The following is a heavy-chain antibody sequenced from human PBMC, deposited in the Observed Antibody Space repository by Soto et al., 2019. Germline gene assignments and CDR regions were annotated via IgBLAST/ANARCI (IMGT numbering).Heavy chain of an antibody. CDR3: ASGEYPYYFDY. D-gene: IGHD2-2*01. J-gene: IGHJ4*02. V-gene: IGHV4-61*01. Sequence: ETLSLTCTVSGGSVSSGSYYWTWIRQPPGKGLEWIGYIYYSGSTNYNPSLKSRVTISVDTSKNQFSLKLSSVTAADTAVYYCASGEYPYYFDYWGQGTLVTVSS. CDR2: IYYSGST. CDR1: GGSVSSGSYY.